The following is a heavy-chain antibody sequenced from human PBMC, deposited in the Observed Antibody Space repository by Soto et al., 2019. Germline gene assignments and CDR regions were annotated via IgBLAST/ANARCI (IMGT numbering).Heavy chain of an antibody. J-gene: IGHJ4*02. CDR1: GGSISSYY. V-gene: IGHV4-59*12. Sequence: SETLSLTCTVSGGSISSYYWSWIRQPPGKGLEWIGYIYYSGSTNYNPSLKSRVTISVDTSKNQFSLKLSSVTAADTAVYYCARGGYYDFWSGYYGFDYWGQGTLVTVSS. CDR2: IYYSGST. CDR3: ARGGYYDFWSGYYGFDY. D-gene: IGHD3-3*01.